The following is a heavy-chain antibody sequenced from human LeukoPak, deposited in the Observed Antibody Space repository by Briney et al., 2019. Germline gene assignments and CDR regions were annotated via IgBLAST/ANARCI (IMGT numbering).Heavy chain of an antibody. CDR1: GFTFRNYG. CDR2: ITGSGDST. Sequence: GGSLRLSCAVSGFTFRNYGMIWVRQAPGKGLEWVSAITGSGDSTFYADSVKGRFTISRDNAKNSLYLQMNSLRAEDTALYYCARGYCSSASCYAIGGYWGQGTLVTVSS. D-gene: IGHD2-2*01. CDR3: ARGYCSSASCYAIGGY. V-gene: IGHV3-23*01. J-gene: IGHJ4*02.